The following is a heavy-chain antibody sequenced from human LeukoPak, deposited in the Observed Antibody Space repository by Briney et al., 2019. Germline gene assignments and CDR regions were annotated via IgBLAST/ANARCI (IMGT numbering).Heavy chain of an antibody. J-gene: IGHJ4*02. CDR3: ARDYSSSWYVDY. CDR1: GFTFSSHA. V-gene: IGHV3-7*01. CDR2: IKQDGSEK. Sequence: GGSLRLSCAASGFTFSSHAMSWVRQAPGKGLEWVANIKQDGSEKYYVDSVKGRFTISRDNAKNSLYLQMNSLRAEDTAVYYCARDYSSSWYVDYWGQGTLVTVSS. D-gene: IGHD6-13*01.